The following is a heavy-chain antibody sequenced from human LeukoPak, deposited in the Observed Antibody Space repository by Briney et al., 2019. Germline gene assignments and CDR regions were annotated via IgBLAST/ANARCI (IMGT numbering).Heavy chain of an antibody. Sequence: GASVKVSCKASGYTFTGYYMHWVRQAPGQGLEWMGWINPNSGGTNYAQKFQGRVTMTRDTSISTAYMELSRLRSDDTAVYYFARVRYCTNGVCYPASYYYYGMDVWGQGTTVTVSS. D-gene: IGHD2-8*01. J-gene: IGHJ6*02. CDR1: GYTFTGYY. V-gene: IGHV1-2*02. CDR3: ARVRYCTNGVCYPASYYYYGMDV. CDR2: INPNSGGT.